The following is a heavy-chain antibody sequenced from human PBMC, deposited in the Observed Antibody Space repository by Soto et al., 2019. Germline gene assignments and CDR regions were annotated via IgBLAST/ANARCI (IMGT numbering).Heavy chain of an antibody. J-gene: IGHJ6*02. CDR3: AGGDYYHSSGYYFYYYTMDV. V-gene: IGHV4-39*01. CDR2: VYYGGST. CDR1: DDSITSGAYY. D-gene: IGHD3-22*01. Sequence: SETLSLTCTVSDDSITSGAYYWGWIRQPPGKGLEWIGNVYYGGSTYYNPSLKSRVTISVETSKSQFSLKLSSVTAADTAVYYCAGGDYYHSSGYYFYYYTMDVWGQGTTVTVSS.